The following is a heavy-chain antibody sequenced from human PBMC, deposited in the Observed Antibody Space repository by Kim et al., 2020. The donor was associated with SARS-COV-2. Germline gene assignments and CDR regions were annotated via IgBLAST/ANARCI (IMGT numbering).Heavy chain of an antibody. CDR3: ARDVSVEYGSGSYYNSPAFDY. CDR2: ISSSSSYI. Sequence: GGSLRLSCAASGFTFSSYSMNWVRQAPGKGLEWVSSISSSSSYIYYADSVKGRFTISRDNAKNSLYLQMNSLRAEDTAVYYCARDVSVEYGSGSYYNSPAFDYWCQGTLVTVSS. D-gene: IGHD3-10*01. J-gene: IGHJ4*02. CDR1: GFTFSSYS. V-gene: IGHV3-21*01.